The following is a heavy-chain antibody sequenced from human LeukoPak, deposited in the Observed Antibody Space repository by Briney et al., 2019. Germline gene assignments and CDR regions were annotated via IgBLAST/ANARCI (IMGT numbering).Heavy chain of an antibody. Sequence: SETLSLTCAVYGGSFSGYYWSWIRLPPGKGLEWIGEIKHSGITNYNPSLKSRVTISVDTSKKQFSLKLSSVTAADTAVYYCARGVGAAAGLPPFDYWSQGTLVTVSS. CDR3: ARGVGAAAGLPPFDY. CDR1: GGSFSGYY. CDR2: IKHSGIT. D-gene: IGHD6-13*01. J-gene: IGHJ4*02. V-gene: IGHV4-34*01.